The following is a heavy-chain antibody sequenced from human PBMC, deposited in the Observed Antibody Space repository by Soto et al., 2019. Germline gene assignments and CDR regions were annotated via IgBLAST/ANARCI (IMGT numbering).Heavy chain of an antibody. Sequence: EVQLVESGGGLVQPGGSLRLSCAVSGFTFSSYWMHWVRQAPGKGLVWVSRINSDGSSTSHADSVQGRFTISRDNAKNTXXLQMNSLRAEDTAVYYCARVEYGSSRFYYYYGMDVWGQGTSVTVSS. J-gene: IGHJ6*02. CDR1: GFTFSSYW. CDR3: ARVEYGSSRFYYYYGMDV. CDR2: INSDGSST. V-gene: IGHV3-74*01. D-gene: IGHD6-6*01.